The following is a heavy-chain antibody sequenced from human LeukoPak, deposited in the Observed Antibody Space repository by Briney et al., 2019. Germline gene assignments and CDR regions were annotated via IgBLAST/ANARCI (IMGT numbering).Heavy chain of an antibody. D-gene: IGHD3-22*01. CDR1: GGSFSGYY. J-gene: IGHJ4*02. Sequence: SETLSLTCAVYGGSFSGYYWSWIRQPPGKGLEWIGEIDHSGSTNYNPSLKSRVTISVDTSKNQFSLKLSSVTAPDTAVYYCARDQYYYDSSGYYRIDYWGQGTLVTVSS. CDR3: ARDQYYYDSSGYYRIDY. CDR2: IDHSGST. V-gene: IGHV4-34*01.